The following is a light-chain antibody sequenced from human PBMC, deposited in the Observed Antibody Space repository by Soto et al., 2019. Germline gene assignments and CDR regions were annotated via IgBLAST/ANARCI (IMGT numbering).Light chain of an antibody. Sequence: DIQMTQSPSSLSASVGDRVTITCRSSQTISTYLHWFQQKPGKAPNLLIYDASSLQSGVPSRFSGRGSGTDFTLTISSLQPEDFGTYYCQQTYSTFVSFGGGTKVEMK. CDR2: DAS. CDR1: QTISTY. CDR3: QQTYSTFVS. V-gene: IGKV1-39*01. J-gene: IGKJ4*01.